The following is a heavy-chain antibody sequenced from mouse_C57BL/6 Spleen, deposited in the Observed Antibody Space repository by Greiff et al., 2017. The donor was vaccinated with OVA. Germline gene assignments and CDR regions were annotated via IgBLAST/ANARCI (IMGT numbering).Heavy chain of an antibody. CDR3: ARRGLRGAMDY. D-gene: IGHD3-3*01. CDR2: INPSNGGT. V-gene: IGHV1-53*01. J-gene: IGHJ4*01. Sequence: VQLQQPGAELVRPGSSVKLSCKASGYTFTSYWMHWVKQRPGQGLEWIGNINPSNGGTNYNEKFKSKATLTVDKSSSTAYMQLSSLTSEDSAVYYCARRGLRGAMDYWGQGTSVTVSS. CDR1: GYTFTSYW.